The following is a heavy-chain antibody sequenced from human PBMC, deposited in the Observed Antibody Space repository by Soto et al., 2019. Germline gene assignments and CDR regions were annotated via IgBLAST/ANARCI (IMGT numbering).Heavy chain of an antibody. Sequence: SVKVSCKASGGTFSSYAISWVRQAPGQGLEWMGGIIPIFGTANYAQKFQGRVTITADESTSTAYMELSSLRSEDTAVYYCARSTVTTRSYYYGMDVWGQGTTVTVSS. CDR3: ARSTVTTRSYYYGMDV. CDR1: GGTFSSYA. D-gene: IGHD4-17*01. CDR2: IIPIFGTA. J-gene: IGHJ6*02. V-gene: IGHV1-69*13.